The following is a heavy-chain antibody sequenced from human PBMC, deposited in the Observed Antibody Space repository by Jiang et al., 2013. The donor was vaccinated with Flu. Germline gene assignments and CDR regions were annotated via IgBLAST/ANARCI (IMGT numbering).Heavy chain of an antibody. CDR2: IYYSGST. Sequence: GLVKPSETLSLTCTVSGGSISSSSYYWGWIRQPPGKGLEWIGSIYYSGSTYYNPSLKSRVTISVDTSKNQFSLKLSSVTAADTAVYYCASRYDSSGYYLNWFDPWGQGTLVTVSS. CDR1: GGSISSSSYY. J-gene: IGHJ5*02. V-gene: IGHV4-39*01. D-gene: IGHD3-22*01. CDR3: ASRYDSSGYYLNWFDP.